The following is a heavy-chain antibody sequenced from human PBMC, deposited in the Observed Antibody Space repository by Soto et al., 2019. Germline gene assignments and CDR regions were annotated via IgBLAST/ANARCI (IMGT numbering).Heavy chain of an antibody. V-gene: IGHV1-18*04. D-gene: IGHD3-10*01. CDR3: ARDLHGSGSYGLDYYGMDV. J-gene: IGHJ6*02. CDR1: GYTFTSYG. Sequence: QVQLVQSGAEVKKPWASVKVSCKASGYTFTSYGISWVRQAPGQGLEWMGWISAYNGNTNYAQKLQGRVTMTTDTSTSTAYMELRSLRSDDTAVYYCARDLHGSGSYGLDYYGMDVWGQGTTVTVSS. CDR2: ISAYNGNT.